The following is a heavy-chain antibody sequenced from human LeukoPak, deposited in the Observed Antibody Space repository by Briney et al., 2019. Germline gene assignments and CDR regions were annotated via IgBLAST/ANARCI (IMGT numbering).Heavy chain of an antibody. CDR3: ARLATIMVAFDY. CDR2: ISYDGSNK. CDR1: GFTFSSYG. J-gene: IGHJ4*02. Sequence: GGSLRLSCAASGFTFSSYGMHWVRQAPGKGLEWVAVISYDGSNKYYADSVKGRFTISRDNSKNTLYLQMNSLRAEDTAVYYCARLATIMVAFDYWGQGTLVTVSS. V-gene: IGHV3-30*03. D-gene: IGHD2-8*01.